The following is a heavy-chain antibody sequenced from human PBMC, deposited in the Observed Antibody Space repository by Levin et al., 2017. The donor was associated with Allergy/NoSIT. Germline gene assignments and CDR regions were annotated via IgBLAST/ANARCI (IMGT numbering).Heavy chain of an antibody. D-gene: IGHD1-14*01. CDR2: ITGGGFNT. J-gene: IGHJ3*01. V-gene: IGHV3-23*01. CDR3: AKKQGGTTGFSFDV. CDR1: GFTLSEYA. Sequence: PGGSLRLSCDASGFTLSEYAMSWFRQAPGKGLEWVSVITGGGFNTYYGESVKGRFTVSRDNSKNTLYLGLNSLRAEDTAVYYCAKKQGGTTGFSFDVWGQGTMVTVSS.